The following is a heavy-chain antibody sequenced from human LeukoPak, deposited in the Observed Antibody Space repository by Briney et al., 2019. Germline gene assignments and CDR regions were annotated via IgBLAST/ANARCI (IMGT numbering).Heavy chain of an antibody. V-gene: IGHV3-30*02. D-gene: IGHD4-23*01. Sequence: GGSLRLSCAASGFTFSSYGMHWVRQAPAKGLEWVAFIRYDGSNKYYADSVKGRFTISRDNSKNTLYLQMNSLRAEDTAVYYCAKHGNWASDIWGQGTMVTVSS. CDR2: IRYDGSNK. CDR3: AKHGNWASDI. CDR1: GFTFSSYG. J-gene: IGHJ3*02.